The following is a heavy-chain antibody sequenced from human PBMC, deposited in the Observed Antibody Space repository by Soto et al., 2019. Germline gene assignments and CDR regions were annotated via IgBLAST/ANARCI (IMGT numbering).Heavy chain of an antibody. V-gene: IGHV1-3*01. CDR3: ARDRVVVVAAKGDAFDI. J-gene: IGHJ3*02. D-gene: IGHD2-15*01. CDR2: INAGNGNT. Sequence: QVQLVQSGAEVKKPGASVKVSCKASGYTFTSYAMHWVRQAPGQRLEWMGWINAGNGNTKYSQKFQGRVTITRDTSASTAYMELSSLRAEDTAVYYCARDRVVVVAAKGDAFDIWGQGTMVTVSS. CDR1: GYTFTSYA.